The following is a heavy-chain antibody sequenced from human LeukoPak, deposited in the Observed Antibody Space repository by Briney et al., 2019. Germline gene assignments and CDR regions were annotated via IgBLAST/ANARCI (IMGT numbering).Heavy chain of an antibody. CDR3: ARGGGPLQSFDY. D-gene: IGHD4-11*01. Sequence: SETLSLTCTVSAYSISSGYYWGWIRQPPGKGLEWIGSIYHSGSTYYNPSLKSRVTISVDTSKNQFSLKLSSVTAADTAVYYCARGGGPLQSFDYWGQGTLVTVSS. CDR2: IYHSGST. J-gene: IGHJ4*02. CDR1: AYSISSGYY. V-gene: IGHV4-38-2*02.